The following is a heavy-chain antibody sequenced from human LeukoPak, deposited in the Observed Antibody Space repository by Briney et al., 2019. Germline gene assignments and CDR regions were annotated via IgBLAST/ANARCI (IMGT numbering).Heavy chain of an antibody. CDR2: IIPNFGTA. J-gene: IGHJ5*02. D-gene: IGHD3-3*01. CDR1: GGTFSSYA. CDR3: ARLDFGVVTAFDP. Sequence: ASVKVSCKASGGTFSSYAISWVRQAPGQGLEWMGGIIPNFGTANYAQKFQGRVTITADESTSTAYMELSSLRSEDTAVYYCARLDFGVVTAFDPWGQGTLVTVSS. V-gene: IGHV1-69*13.